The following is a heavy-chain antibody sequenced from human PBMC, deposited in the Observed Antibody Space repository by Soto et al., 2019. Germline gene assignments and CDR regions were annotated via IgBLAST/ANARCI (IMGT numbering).Heavy chain of an antibody. CDR3: ARALTTGSHYSEGWYYCDS. CDR1: GESFSGYI. V-gene: IGHV4-34*01. Sequence: QVQLQQSGAGLLKPSETLSLTCAVYGESFSGYIWTWIRQTPGKGLQWFGQINHIGSAYYIPSLKSQVTVSGLTSKSQFSLELSSVTAADTAVYSCARALTTGSHYSEGWYYCDSWGQGTQVTVSS. D-gene: IGHD4-17*01. J-gene: IGHJ4*02. CDR2: INHIGSA.